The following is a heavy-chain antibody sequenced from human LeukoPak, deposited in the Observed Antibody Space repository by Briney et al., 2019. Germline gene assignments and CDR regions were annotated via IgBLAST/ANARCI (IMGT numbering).Heavy chain of an antibody. CDR3: ANAPRITIFGVVIHNWFDP. CDR1: GGSISSSSYY. CDR2: IYTSGST. V-gene: IGHV4-39*07. D-gene: IGHD3-3*01. J-gene: IGHJ5*02. Sequence: SETLSLTCTVSGGSISSSSYYWGWIRQPPGKGLEWIGRIYTSGSTNYNPSLKSRVTISVDKSKNQFSLKLSSVTAADTAVYYCANAPRITIFGVVIHNWFDPWGQGTLVTVSS.